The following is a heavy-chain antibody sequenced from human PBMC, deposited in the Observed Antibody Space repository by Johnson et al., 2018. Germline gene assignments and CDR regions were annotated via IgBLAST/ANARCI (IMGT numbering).Heavy chain of an antibody. D-gene: IGHD3-3*01. CDR2: ISYDGSKK. J-gene: IGHJ3*02. CDR3: ARLKFWSGYRRGFDI. Sequence: QVQLVQSGGGVVQPGRSLRLSCAASGFTFSAYAMHWVRPAPGKGLEWVAVISYDGSKKYYADPVKGRFTISRDNSKHTLFLQMNSLRTEDTDVYYSARLKFWSGYRRGFDIWGQGTMVTVSS. V-gene: IGHV3-30-3*01. CDR1: GFTFSAYA.